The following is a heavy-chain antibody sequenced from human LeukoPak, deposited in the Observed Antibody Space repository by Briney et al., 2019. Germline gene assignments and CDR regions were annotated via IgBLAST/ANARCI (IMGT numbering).Heavy chain of an antibody. CDR2: INHSGST. CDR3: ARGQYRVQTLWMGDAFDI. CDR1: GGSFSGYY. J-gene: IGHJ3*02. D-gene: IGHD2-21*01. Sequence: SETLSLTCAVYGGSFSGYYWSWIRQPPGKGLEWIGEINHSGSTNYNPSLKSRVTISVDTSKNQFSLKLSSVTAADTAVYYCARGQYRVQTLWMGDAFDIWGQGTMVTVSS. V-gene: IGHV4-34*01.